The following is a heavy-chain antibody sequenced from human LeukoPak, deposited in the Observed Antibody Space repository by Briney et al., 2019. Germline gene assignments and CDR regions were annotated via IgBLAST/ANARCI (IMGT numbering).Heavy chain of an antibody. D-gene: IGHD5-18*01. CDR2: IYYSET. J-gene: IGHJ6*02. Sequence: SETLSLTCIVSGGSVSSASYYWSWIRQPPGKGLEWIRYIYYSETNYNPSLKSRVTISEDTSKNQFSLKLGSVTAADTAVYYCARLGPVDTAMGDYYYYGMDVWGQGTTVTVSS. CDR3: ARLGPVDTAMGDYYYYGMDV. V-gene: IGHV4-61*01. CDR1: GGSVSSASYY.